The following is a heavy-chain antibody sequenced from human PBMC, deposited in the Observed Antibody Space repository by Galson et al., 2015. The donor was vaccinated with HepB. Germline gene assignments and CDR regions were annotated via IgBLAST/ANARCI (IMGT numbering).Heavy chain of an antibody. Sequence: CAISGDSVSSNSAAWNWIRQSPSRGLEWLGRTYYRSKWYNDYAVSVKSRITINPDTSKNQFSLQLNSVTPEDTAVYYCARVKQIVSDYYYYMDVWGKGTTVTVSS. CDR3: ARVKQIVSDYYYYMDV. D-gene: IGHD2-15*01. V-gene: IGHV6-1*01. CDR1: GDSVSSNSAA. J-gene: IGHJ6*03. CDR2: TYYRSKWYN.